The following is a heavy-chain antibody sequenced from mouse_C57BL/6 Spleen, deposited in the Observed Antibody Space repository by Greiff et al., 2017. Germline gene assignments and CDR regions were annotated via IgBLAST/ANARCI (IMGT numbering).Heavy chain of an antibody. CDR2: IYPGDGDT. D-gene: IGHD2-4*01. Sequence: QVQLQKSGPELVKPGASVKISCKASGYAFSSSWMNWVKQRPGKGLEWIGRIYPGDGDTNYNGKFKGKATLTADKSSSTAYMQLSSLTSEDSAVYFCAYYDYDGGFDYWGQGTTLTVSS. CDR1: GYAFSSSW. V-gene: IGHV1-82*01. CDR3: AYYDYDGGFDY. J-gene: IGHJ2*01.